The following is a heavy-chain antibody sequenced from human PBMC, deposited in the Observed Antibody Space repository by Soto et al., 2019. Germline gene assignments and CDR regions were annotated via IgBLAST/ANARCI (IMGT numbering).Heavy chain of an antibody. V-gene: IGHV3-30-3*01. D-gene: IGHD2-2*01. CDR2: ISYDGSNK. Sequence: LRLSCAASGFTFSSYAMHWVRQAPGKGLEWVAVISYDGSNKYYADSVKGRFTISRDNSKNTLYLQMNSLRAEDTAVYYCARXKLIVVVPDHYYYGMDVWGQGTTVTVSS. J-gene: IGHJ6*02. CDR3: ARXKLIVVVPDHYYYGMDV. CDR1: GFTFSSYA.